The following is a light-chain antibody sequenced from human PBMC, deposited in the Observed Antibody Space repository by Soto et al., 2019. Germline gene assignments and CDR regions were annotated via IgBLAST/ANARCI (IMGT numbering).Light chain of an antibody. CDR1: QDISSS. V-gene: IGKV1-9*01. J-gene: IGKJ2*03. Sequence: IQLTQSPSSLSASVGDRVTITCRASQDISSSLAWYQQKPGNAPKLLIYAASTLQSGVTSRFSGGGSGTDFTLTVSSLQPEDFATYYCQRQGSFGQGTKWEIK. CDR2: AAS. CDR3: QRQGS.